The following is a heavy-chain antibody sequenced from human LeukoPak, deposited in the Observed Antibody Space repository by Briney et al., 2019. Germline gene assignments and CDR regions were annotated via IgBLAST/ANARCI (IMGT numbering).Heavy chain of an antibody. D-gene: IGHD5-12*01. V-gene: IGHV1-18*01. J-gene: IGHJ4*02. Sequence: ASVKVSGKPSGYASNAYGISWVRQAPGRGLEWLGWISGYNYNTNYAQMFRGRVTMTIDTSTITAYMELRSLTSDDTAVYYCARDKSVATAPRHPFDYWGQGTLITVSS. CDR3: ARDKSVATAPRHPFDY. CDR1: GYASNAYG. CDR2: ISGYNYNT.